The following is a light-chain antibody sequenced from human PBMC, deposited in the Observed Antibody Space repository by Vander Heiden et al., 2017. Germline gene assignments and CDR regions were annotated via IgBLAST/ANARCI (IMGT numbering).Light chain of an antibody. CDR3: QQYNSYSQA. J-gene: IGKJ2*01. V-gene: IGKV1-5*03. Sequence: IHMTQSPSTLSASVGDRVTITCRASQSISSWLAWYQQKPGKAPKLLIYKASSLESGVPSRFSGSGSGTEFTLTISSLQPDDFATYYCQQYNSYSQAFGQGTKLEIK. CDR1: QSISSW. CDR2: KAS.